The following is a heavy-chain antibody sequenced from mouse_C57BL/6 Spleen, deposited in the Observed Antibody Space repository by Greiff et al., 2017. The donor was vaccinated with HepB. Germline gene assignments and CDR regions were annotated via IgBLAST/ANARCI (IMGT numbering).Heavy chain of an antibody. V-gene: IGHV1-69*01. J-gene: IGHJ4*01. CDR2: IDPSDSST. CDR1: GYTFTSYW. Sequence: QVQLKQPGAELVMPGASVKLSCKASGYTFTSYWMHWVKQRPGQGLEWIGEIDPSDSSTNYNQKFKGKSTLTVDKSSSTAYMQLRSLTSEDSAVYDCARGGVYGSSRDYYAMDYWGQGTSVTVSS. D-gene: IGHD1-1*01. CDR3: ARGGVYGSSRDYYAMDY.